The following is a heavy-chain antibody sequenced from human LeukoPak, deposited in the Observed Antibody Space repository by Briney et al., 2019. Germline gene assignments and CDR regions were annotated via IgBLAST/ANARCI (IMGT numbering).Heavy chain of an antibody. D-gene: IGHD6-13*01. CDR2: MNPNSGNT. CDR3: ARGRGRSSSWTRGFDY. V-gene: IGHV1-8*01. J-gene: IGHJ4*02. CDR1: GYTFTSYD. Sequence: ASVKVSCKASGYTFTSYDINWVRQATGQGLEWMGWMNPNSGNTGYAQNFQGRVTMTRNTSISTAYMELSSLRSEDTAVYYCARGRGRSSSWTRGFDYWGQGALVTVSS.